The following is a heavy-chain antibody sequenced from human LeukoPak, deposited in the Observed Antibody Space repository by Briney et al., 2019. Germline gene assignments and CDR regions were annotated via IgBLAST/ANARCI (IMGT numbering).Heavy chain of an antibody. CDR2: ISAYNGNT. Sequence: GASVKVSCKASGYTFTSYGISWVRQAPGQGLEWMGWISAYNGNTNYAQKLQGRVTMTTDTSTSTAYMELRSLRSDDTAVYYCARDRGGRSGAVIAKYYFDYWGQGTLVTVSS. CDR1: GYTFTSYG. CDR3: ARDRGGRSGAVIAKYYFDY. D-gene: IGHD2-21*01. J-gene: IGHJ4*02. V-gene: IGHV1-18*01.